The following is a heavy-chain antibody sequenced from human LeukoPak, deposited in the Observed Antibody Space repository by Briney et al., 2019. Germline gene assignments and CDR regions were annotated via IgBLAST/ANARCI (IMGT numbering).Heavy chain of an antibody. J-gene: IGHJ4*02. D-gene: IGHD6-19*01. Sequence: GGSLRLSCAASGFSLSDHYMGWVRQAPGKGLEWVGRVRNRAISYSTEYAASVEGRFTVSRDDSQNSLYLQMNSLKTGDTAVYYCVGTVAGQHPFVQWGQGTLVTVSS. CDR3: VGTVAGQHPFVQ. V-gene: IGHV3-72*01. CDR2: VRNRAISYST. CDR1: GFSLSDHY.